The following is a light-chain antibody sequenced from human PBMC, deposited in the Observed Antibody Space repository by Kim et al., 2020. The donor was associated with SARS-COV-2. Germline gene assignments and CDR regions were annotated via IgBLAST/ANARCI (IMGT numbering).Light chain of an antibody. V-gene: IGKV4-1*01. CDR1: QSVLYSSNNKNY. CDR3: QQYYSTPLT. CDR2: WGS. Sequence: DTINCEYSQSVLYSSNNKNYLAWYQKKPGQPPKLLMYWGSTRESGVPDRLRGSGSGTDFTLTISSLQAEDVAVYYCQQYYSTPLTFGGGTKVDIK. J-gene: IGKJ4*01.